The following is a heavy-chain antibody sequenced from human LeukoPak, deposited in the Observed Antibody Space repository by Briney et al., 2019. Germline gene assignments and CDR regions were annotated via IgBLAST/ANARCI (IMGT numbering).Heavy chain of an antibody. CDR3: ASLPGYYDFPRGSAFDI. J-gene: IGHJ3*02. Sequence: PGGSLRLSCAASGFTFSSYSMNWVRQAPGKGLEWVSSISSSSSYIYYADSVKGRFTISRDNAKNSLYLQMNSLRAEDTAVYYCASLPGYYDFPRGSAFDIWGQGTMVTVSS. CDR1: GFTFSSYS. D-gene: IGHD3-3*01. V-gene: IGHV3-21*01. CDR2: ISSSSSYI.